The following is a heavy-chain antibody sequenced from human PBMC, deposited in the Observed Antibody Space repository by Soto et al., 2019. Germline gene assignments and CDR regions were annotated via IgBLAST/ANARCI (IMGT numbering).Heavy chain of an antibody. V-gene: IGHV4-31*03. CDR2: IYYSGST. CDR1: GGSISSGGYY. J-gene: IGHJ6*02. CDR3: ARGDSSGWPRPTYYYAVDV. Sequence: PSETLSLTCTVSGGSISSGGYYWSWIRQHPGKGLEWIGYIYYSGSTYYNPSLKSRVTISVDTSKNQFSLKLSSVTAADTAVYYCARGDSSGWPRPTYYYAVDVWGPGTTVTVSS. D-gene: IGHD6-19*01.